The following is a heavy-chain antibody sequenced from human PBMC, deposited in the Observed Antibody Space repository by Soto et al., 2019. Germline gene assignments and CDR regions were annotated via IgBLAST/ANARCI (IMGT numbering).Heavy chain of an antibody. CDR1: GFSLSTSGVG. CDR2: IYWDDDK. Sequence: QITLKESGPTLVKPTQTLTLTCTFSGFSLSTSGVGVGWIRQPPGKALEWLALIYWDDDKRYSPSLKSRLTITKDTSKNQVVLTMTNMDPVDTATYYCAHSYYDFWSLVNWFDPWGQGTLVTVSS. D-gene: IGHD3-3*01. V-gene: IGHV2-5*02. J-gene: IGHJ5*02. CDR3: AHSYYDFWSLVNWFDP.